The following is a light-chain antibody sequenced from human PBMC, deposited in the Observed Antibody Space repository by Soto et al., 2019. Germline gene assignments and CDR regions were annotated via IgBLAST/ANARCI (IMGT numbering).Light chain of an antibody. CDR3: QQYGSSPYT. Sequence: EIVLTQSPGTLSLSPGERATLSCRASQSVSSSQLSWHQQKPGQAPRLLIYGASSRATGIPDRFSGSGSGTDFIPTITRLEPEDIAVYYCQQYGSSPYTFGQGTKLEIK. J-gene: IGKJ2*01. V-gene: IGKV3-20*01. CDR1: QSVSSSQ. CDR2: GAS.